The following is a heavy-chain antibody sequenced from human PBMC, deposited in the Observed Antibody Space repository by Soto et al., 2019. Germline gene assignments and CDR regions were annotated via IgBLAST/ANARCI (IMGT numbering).Heavy chain of an antibody. J-gene: IGHJ3*01. CDR3: ARAGDSALTGTFDV. CDR2: IYHSRST. D-gene: IGHD4-17*01. CDR1: GGSITSNNW. Sequence: SSETLSLTCAVSGGSITSNNWWSWVRQPPGKGLEWIGEIYHSRSTNYNPSLKSRVIMSVDKSKNQFSLNLYSVTAADTALYYCARAGDSALTGTFDVWGRGTMVTVSS. V-gene: IGHV4-4*02.